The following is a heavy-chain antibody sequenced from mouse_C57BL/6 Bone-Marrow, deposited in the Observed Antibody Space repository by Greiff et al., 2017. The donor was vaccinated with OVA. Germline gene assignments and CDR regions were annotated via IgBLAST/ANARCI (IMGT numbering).Heavy chain of an antibody. Sequence: VQRVESGAELARPGASVKLSCKASGYTFTSYGISWVKQRTGQGLEWIGEIYPRSGNTYYNEKFKGKATLTADKSSSTAYMELRSLTSEDSAVYFCAREKGYWYFDVWGTGTTVTVSS. CDR2: IYPRSGNT. CDR1: GYTFTSYG. CDR3: AREKGYWYFDV. V-gene: IGHV1-81*01. J-gene: IGHJ1*03.